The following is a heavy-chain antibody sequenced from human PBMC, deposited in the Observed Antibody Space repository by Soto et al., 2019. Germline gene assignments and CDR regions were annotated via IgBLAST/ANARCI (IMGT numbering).Heavy chain of an antibody. Sequence: PSETLSLTCFVSGGSVTSHHWSWIRQFPGQGLERIAYASYTGSTYYNPSLKSRVTISVDTSKNQFSLKLSSVTAADTAMYYCARGGAIGTWFDPWGLGTLVTVSS. D-gene: IGHD1-26*01. V-gene: IGHV4-59*08. CDR3: ARGGAIGTWFDP. CDR1: GGSVTSHH. J-gene: IGHJ5*02. CDR2: ASYTGST.